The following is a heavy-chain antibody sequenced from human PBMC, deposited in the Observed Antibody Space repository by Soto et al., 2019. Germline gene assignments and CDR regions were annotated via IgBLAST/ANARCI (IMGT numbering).Heavy chain of an antibody. CDR1: SGSTSDTNW. J-gene: IGHJ5*02. V-gene: IGHV4-4*02. Sequence: QVQLRASGPRLVTTSGTLSLTCAVSSGSTSDTNWWTLARETPGKGLEWMGEIDHSGSPTYSPSPRGRATIALDKPNNTFSLRLRYDTAADTAGYYCSTMHPRIVVTLLPIPSWAQGIQVTVSS. D-gene: IGHD2-21*01. CDR3: STMHPRIVVTLLPIPS. CDR2: IDHSGSP.